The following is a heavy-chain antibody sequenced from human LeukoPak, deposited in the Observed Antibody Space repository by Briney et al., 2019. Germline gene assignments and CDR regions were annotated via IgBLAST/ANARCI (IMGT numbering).Heavy chain of an antibody. V-gene: IGHV1-18*01. CDR2: ISTYDHDT. D-gene: IGHD2-15*01. CDR3: VRDYFCSGGTCDDCFDP. J-gene: IGHJ5*02. Sequence: ASVKVSCKASGYTFTNYGISWVRQAPGQGLEWMAWISTYDHDTNYSQKFPGRVTMTTYTSTSTAYMELRSLGSDDTAVYYCVRDYFCSGGTCDDCFDPWGQGTLVTVSS. CDR1: GYTFTNYG.